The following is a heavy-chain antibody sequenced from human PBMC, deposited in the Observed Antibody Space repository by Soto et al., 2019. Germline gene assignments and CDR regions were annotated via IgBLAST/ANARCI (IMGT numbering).Heavy chain of an antibody. D-gene: IGHD1-1*01. V-gene: IGHV3-33*01. CDR1: GFTFSSYV. CDR2: IWYDGSNK. Sequence: QVQLVESGGGVVQPGRSLRLSCAASGFTFSSYVMHWVRQAPGKGLEWVAFIWYDGSNKYCADSVKGRFTISRDNSKNTLYLQMTRRRAEDTAVYYCARDALGPRPIDYWGQGTLVTVSS. CDR3: ARDALGPRPIDY. J-gene: IGHJ4*02.